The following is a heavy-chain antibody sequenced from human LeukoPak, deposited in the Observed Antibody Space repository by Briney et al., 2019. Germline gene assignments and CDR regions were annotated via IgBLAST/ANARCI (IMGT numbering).Heavy chain of an antibody. Sequence: GGSLRLSCTASGFTFSTYKMNWVRQAPGKGLEWVSSISGSGTYMYYADSLKGRFTISRDNAKNSLYLQMNSLRAEDTAVYYCARGAYHSYYMDVWGKGTTVTVSS. CDR3: ARGAYHSYYMDV. V-gene: IGHV3-21*01. J-gene: IGHJ6*03. CDR2: ISGSGTYM. CDR1: GFTFSTYK.